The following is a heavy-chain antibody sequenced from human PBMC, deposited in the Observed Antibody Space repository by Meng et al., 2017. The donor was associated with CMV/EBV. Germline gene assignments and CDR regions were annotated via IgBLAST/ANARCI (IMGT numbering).Heavy chain of an antibody. CDR1: GGSISSSTYY. J-gene: IGHJ6*02. V-gene: IGHV4-39*01. Sequence: SETLSLTCTVSGGSISSSTYYWGWIRQPPGKGLEWIGSIFYSGRAFYNPSLKSRISISVDTSKNQFSLKLSSVTAADTAVFYCARGVDTAPLGMDIWGQGTTVTVSS. CDR2: IFYSGRA. D-gene: IGHD5-18*01. CDR3: ARGVDTAPLGMDI.